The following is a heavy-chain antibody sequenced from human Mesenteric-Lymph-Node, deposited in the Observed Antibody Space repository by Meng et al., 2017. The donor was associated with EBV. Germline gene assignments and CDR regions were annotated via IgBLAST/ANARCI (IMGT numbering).Heavy chain of an antibody. CDR3: ATIRDPTYYFDF. J-gene: IGHJ4*02. Sequence: QGRLGESGGGLVKPGESRRLSCAASGFTFINYYMSWTRQAPGKGLEWVSFISSGSTTIYYADSVKGRFTISRDNAKNSLYLQMNSLRAEDTAVYYCATIRDPTYYFDFWGPGTLVTVSS. D-gene: IGHD3-9*01. CDR2: ISSGSTTI. V-gene: IGHV3-11*01. CDR1: GFTFINYY.